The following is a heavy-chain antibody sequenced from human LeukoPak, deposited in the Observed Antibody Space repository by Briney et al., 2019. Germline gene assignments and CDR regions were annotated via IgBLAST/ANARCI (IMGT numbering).Heavy chain of an antibody. CDR1: GFTFSSYS. D-gene: IGHD5-24*01. CDR3: ARDGYNSDLRLDY. CDR2: ISSSSSYI. J-gene: IGHJ4*02. V-gene: IGHV3-21*01. Sequence: PGGSLRLSCAASGFTFSSYSMNWVRQAPGKGLEWVSSISSSSSYIYYADSVKGRFTISRDNAKNSLYLQMNSLRAEDTAVYYCARDGYNSDLRLDYWGQGTLVTVSS.